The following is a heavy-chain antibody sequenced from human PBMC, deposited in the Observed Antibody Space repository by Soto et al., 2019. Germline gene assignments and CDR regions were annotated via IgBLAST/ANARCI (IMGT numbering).Heavy chain of an antibody. J-gene: IGHJ4*02. CDR3: ARDHNWSFDY. D-gene: IGHD1-20*01. Sequence: EVQLVESGGGLVQPGGSLRLSCAASGFTFDDYSMNWVRQAPGKGLEWVSYIGRTRKYIDYADSVKARVTISRDGAKNSVLLQTHSLRDEDTAVYYCARDHNWSFDYWGQGIPVTVSS. CDR2: IGRTRKYI. CDR1: GFTFDDYS. V-gene: IGHV3-48*02.